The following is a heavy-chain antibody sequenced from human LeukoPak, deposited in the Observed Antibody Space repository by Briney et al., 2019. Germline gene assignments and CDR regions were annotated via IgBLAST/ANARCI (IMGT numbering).Heavy chain of an antibody. Sequence: SVKVSCKASGGTFSSYAISWVRQAPGQGLEWMGGIIPIFGTANYAQKFQGRVSITADKSTSTAYMELSSLRSEDTAVYYCASCRYSYGQYNWFDPWGQGTLVTVSS. CDR2: IIPIFGTA. CDR3: ASCRYSYGQYNWFDP. V-gene: IGHV1-69*06. D-gene: IGHD5-18*01. CDR1: GGTFSSYA. J-gene: IGHJ5*02.